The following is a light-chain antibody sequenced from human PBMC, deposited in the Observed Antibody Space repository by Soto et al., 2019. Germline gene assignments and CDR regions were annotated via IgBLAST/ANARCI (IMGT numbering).Light chain of an antibody. Sequence: EVVMTQSPATLSVSPGERATLSCRASQSVSANLAWYQQKPGQAPRLLIYGASSRSSGIPARFSGSGSGTDFTLTISSLQSEDFEVYYCQQYNKWATFGPGTRLEIE. CDR2: GAS. J-gene: IGKJ5*01. CDR3: QQYNKWAT. V-gene: IGKV3-15*01. CDR1: QSVSAN.